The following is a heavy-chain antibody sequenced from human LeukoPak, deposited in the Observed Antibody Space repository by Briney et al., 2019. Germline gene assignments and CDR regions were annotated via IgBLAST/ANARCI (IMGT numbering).Heavy chain of an antibody. CDR3: ATYRQVLLPFES. J-gene: IGHJ4*02. V-gene: IGHV3-21*04. CDR2: IFPSGGEI. Sequence: GGSLRLSCGASGFTFSSHSMDWVRQAPGKGLEWVSSIFPSGGEIHYADSVRGRFTISRDNSKSTLSLQMNSLRAEDTAIYYCATYRQVLLPFESWGQGTLVTVSS. D-gene: IGHD2-8*02. CDR1: GFTFSSHS.